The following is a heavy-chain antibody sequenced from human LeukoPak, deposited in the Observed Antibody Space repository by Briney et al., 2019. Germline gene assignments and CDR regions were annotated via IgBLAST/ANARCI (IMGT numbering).Heavy chain of an antibody. Sequence: KTSETLSLTCAVYGGSFSGYYWSWIRQPPGKGLEWIGEINHSGSTNYNPSVKSRVTISVDTSKNQFSLKLSSVTAADTAVYYCARPYYDILTGSYYFDYWGQGTLVTVSS. CDR1: GGSFSGYY. CDR2: INHSGST. CDR3: ARPYYDILTGSYYFDY. J-gene: IGHJ4*02. V-gene: IGHV4-34*01. D-gene: IGHD3-9*01.